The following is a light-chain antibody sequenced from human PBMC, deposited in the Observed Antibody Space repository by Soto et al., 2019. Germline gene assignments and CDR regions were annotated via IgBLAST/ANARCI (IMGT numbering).Light chain of an antibody. V-gene: IGKV1-5*01. CDR1: QSISSW. CDR2: DAS. Sequence: DIQMTQSPSTLSASVGDRVTITCRASQSISSWLAWYQQKPGKAPKLLIYDASSLESMVPSRFSGSGSGTEFTISISSQQPADFATYYCQQYNSYPRTFGQGTKGEIK. J-gene: IGKJ1*01. CDR3: QQYNSYPRT.